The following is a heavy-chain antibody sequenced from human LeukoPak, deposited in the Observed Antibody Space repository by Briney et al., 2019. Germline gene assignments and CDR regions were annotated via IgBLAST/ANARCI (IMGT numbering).Heavy chain of an antibody. CDR1: GFTFSSYG. CDR2: ISYDGSNK. Sequence: GGSLRLSCAASGFTFSSYGMHWVRQAPGKGLEWVAVISYDGSNKYYADSVKGRFTISRDNSKNTLYLQMNSLRAEDTAVYYCASITITFGGVFLRGAFDIWGQGTMVTVSS. D-gene: IGHD3-16*01. J-gene: IGHJ3*02. CDR3: ASITITFGGVFLRGAFDI. V-gene: IGHV3-30*03.